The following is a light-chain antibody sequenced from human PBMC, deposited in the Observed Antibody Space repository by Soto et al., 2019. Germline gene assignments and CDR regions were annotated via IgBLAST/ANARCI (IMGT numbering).Light chain of an antibody. CDR2: GVS. V-gene: IGLV2-14*03. CDR3: SSYISSSTPYV. CDR1: SSDIGGYNF. Sequence: QSVLTQPASVSGSPGQSITISCTGTSSDIGGYNFVSWYQHHPGKAPRLMIFGVSDRPSGVSDRFSGSKSGNTASLTISGLQAEDEADYSCSSYISSSTPYVFGTGTKVT. J-gene: IGLJ1*01.